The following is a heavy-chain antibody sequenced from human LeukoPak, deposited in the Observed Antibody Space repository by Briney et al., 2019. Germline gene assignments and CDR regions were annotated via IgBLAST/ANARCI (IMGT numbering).Heavy chain of an antibody. J-gene: IGHJ4*02. CDR2: IYYSGST. D-gene: IGHD3-10*01. Sequence: SETLSLTCTVSGGSISSSYYYWGWIRQPPGKGLQWIGSIYYSGSTYYNPSLKSRVTISVDTAKNQFSLKLSSVTAADTAVYYCARISMVRGVIITTYYFDNWGQGTLVTVSS. V-gene: IGHV4-39*01. CDR3: ARISMVRGVIITTYYFDN. CDR1: GGSISSSYYY.